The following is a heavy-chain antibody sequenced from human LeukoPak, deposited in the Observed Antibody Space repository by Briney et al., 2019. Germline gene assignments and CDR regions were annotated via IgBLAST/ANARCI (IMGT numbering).Heavy chain of an antibody. Sequence: TGGSLRLSCAASGFTFSSYAMHWVRQAPGKGLEWVAVISYDGSNKYYADSVKGRFSISKDNAKNSLYLQMNSLRVEDTAVYYCVPLNWNPPGDFDRWGQGTLVTVSS. D-gene: IGHD1-20*01. CDR2: ISYDGSNK. V-gene: IGHV3-30*04. J-gene: IGHJ4*02. CDR3: VPLNWNPPGDFDR. CDR1: GFTFSSYA.